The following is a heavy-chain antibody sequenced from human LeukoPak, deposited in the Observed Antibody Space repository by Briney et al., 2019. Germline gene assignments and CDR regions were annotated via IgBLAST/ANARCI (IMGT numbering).Heavy chain of an antibody. CDR1: GFTFSSYW. Sequence: PGGSLRLSCAASGFTFSSYWMSWVRQAPGKGLEWVANIKQDGGEKYYVDSVKGRFTISRDNSKNSLYLQMNSLRAEDTAVYYCARDSGELRRYDFWSVYSVYSGEGTLVTVSS. CDR3: ARDSGELRRYDFWSVYSVY. CDR2: IKQDGGEK. J-gene: IGHJ4*02. D-gene: IGHD3-3*01. V-gene: IGHV3-7*01.